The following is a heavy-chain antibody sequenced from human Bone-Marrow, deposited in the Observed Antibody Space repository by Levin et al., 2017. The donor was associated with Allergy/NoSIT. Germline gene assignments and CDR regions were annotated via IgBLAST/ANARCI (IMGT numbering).Heavy chain of an antibody. J-gene: IGHJ4*02. Sequence: GGSLRLSCAGSGFSFPSYAFHWLRQAPGKGLEYLSAINGDGTKTYYAESVKDRFTISRDNSKNTVYLQVDSLRAEDMAVYYCARGKDSTGWYYFDYWGQGTRVTVSS. CDR1: GFSFPSYA. V-gene: IGHV3-64*02. CDR2: INGDGTKT. D-gene: IGHD6-19*01. CDR3: ARGKDSTGWYYFDY.